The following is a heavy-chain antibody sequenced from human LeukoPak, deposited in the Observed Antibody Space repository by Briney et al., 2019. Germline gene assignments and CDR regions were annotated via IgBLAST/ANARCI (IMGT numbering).Heavy chain of an antibody. D-gene: IGHD1-1*01. CDR2: ISGSGGST. J-gene: IGHJ4*02. Sequence: GGSLRLSCVAPGFTFSTYAMTWVRQAPGKGLEWVSGISGSGGSTYYTDSVKGRFTISRDNSKNTLYLQMNNLRAEDTALYYCAKGYWNPGYWGQGTLVTVSS. CDR1: GFTFSTYA. V-gene: IGHV3-23*01. CDR3: AKGYWNPGY.